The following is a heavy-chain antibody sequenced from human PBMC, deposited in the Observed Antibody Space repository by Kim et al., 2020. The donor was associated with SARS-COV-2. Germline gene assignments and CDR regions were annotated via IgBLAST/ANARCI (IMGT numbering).Heavy chain of an antibody. Sequence: SETLSLTCTVSGGSVSSGSYYWSWIRQPPGKGLEWIGYIYYSGSTNYNPSLKSRVTISVDTSKNQFSLKLSSVTAADTAVYYCARSRRFGTSGSYVYWGQGTLVTVSS. CDR3: ARSRRFGTSGSYVY. CDR1: GGSVSSGSYY. V-gene: IGHV4-61*01. CDR2: IYYSGST. J-gene: IGHJ4*02. D-gene: IGHD1-26*01.